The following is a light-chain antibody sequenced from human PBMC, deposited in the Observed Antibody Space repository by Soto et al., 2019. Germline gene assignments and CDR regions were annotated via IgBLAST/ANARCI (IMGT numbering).Light chain of an antibody. V-gene: IGKV1-5*01. CDR3: QQDNSNPPWT. Sequence: DIQMTQSPSTLSTSVGDRVTITCRASQSISHLLAWYQQRPGKAPKLLIYDASSLFSGVPSRFSGSGSGTEFTLPISSLLPHDFETYYCQQDNSNPPWTFGQGTKVDI. CDR1: QSISHL. J-gene: IGKJ1*01. CDR2: DAS.